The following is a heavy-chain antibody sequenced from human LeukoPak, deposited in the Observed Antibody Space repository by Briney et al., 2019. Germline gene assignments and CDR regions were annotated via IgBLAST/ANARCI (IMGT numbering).Heavy chain of an antibody. D-gene: IGHD2-15*01. CDR1: GGTFSSYA. CDR2: IIPIFGTA. Sequence: SVKVSCKASGGTFSSYAISWVRQAPGQGLEWMGGIIPIFGTANYAQKFQGRVTIITDESTSTAYMELSSPRSEDTAVYYCARDLGCSGGSCYSNYYYYYMDVWGKGTTVTVSS. CDR3: ARDLGCSGGSCYSNYYYYYMDV. J-gene: IGHJ6*03. V-gene: IGHV1-69*05.